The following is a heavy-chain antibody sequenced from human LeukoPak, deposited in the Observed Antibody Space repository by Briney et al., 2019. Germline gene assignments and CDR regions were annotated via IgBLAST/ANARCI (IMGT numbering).Heavy chain of an antibody. J-gene: IGHJ3*02. Sequence: SETLSLTCAVYGGSFSGYYWSWIRQPPGKGLEWIGEINHSGSTNYNPSLKSRVTISVDTSKNQFSLELSSVTAADTAVYYCARGSPSRYCSGGSCYSYAFDIWGQGTMVTDSS. CDR3: ARGSPSRYCSGGSCYSYAFDI. V-gene: IGHV4-34*01. D-gene: IGHD2-15*01. CDR1: GGSFSGYY. CDR2: INHSGST.